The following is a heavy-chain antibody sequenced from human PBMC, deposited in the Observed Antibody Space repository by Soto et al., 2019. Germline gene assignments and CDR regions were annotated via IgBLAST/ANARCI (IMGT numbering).Heavy chain of an antibody. Sequence: XGSLRLSCVAAGFTLSSYDMTWVRQAPGKGLEWVSAISGGDGSPSYADSVKGRFTISRDNSKNTLYLHMNSLRADDTAAYYCAKWHTYNYDSLAFSGFDCWGQGNQVTVSS. V-gene: IGHV3-23*01. CDR3: AKWHTYNYDSLAFSGFDC. J-gene: IGHJ4*02. CDR2: ISGGDGSP. D-gene: IGHD3-16*01. CDR1: GFTLSSYD.